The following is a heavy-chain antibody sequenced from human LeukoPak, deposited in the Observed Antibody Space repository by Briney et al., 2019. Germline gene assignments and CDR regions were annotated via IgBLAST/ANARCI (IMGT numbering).Heavy chain of an antibody. CDR2: IYYSGST. CDR3: ARQLYSSGSYYAPMDV. D-gene: IGHD3-10*01. Sequence: SETLSLTCTVSGGSISSYYWSWIRQPPGKGLEWIGYIYYSGSTNYNPSLKSRVTVSLDTSKNQFSLKLSSVTATDTAVYYCARQLYSSGSYYAPMDVWGKGTTVTISS. CDR1: GGSISSYY. J-gene: IGHJ6*03. V-gene: IGHV4-59*08.